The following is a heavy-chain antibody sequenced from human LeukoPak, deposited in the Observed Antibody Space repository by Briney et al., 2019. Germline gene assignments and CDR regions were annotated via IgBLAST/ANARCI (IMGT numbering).Heavy chain of an antibody. V-gene: IGHV4-39*07. CDR3: ARLSSGPRYYYGSGSYYTFAFDI. Sequence: PSETLSLTCTVSGGSISSSSYYWGWIRQPPGKGLEWIGSIYYSGSPYYNPSLKSRVTISVDTSKNQFSLKLSSVTAADTAVYYCARLSSGPRYYYGSGSYYTFAFDIWGQGTMVTVSS. CDR2: IYYSGSP. CDR1: GGSISSSSYY. D-gene: IGHD3-10*01. J-gene: IGHJ3*02.